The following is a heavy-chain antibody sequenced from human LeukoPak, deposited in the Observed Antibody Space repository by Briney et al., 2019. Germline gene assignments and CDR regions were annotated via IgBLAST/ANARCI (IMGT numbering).Heavy chain of an antibody. Sequence: SETLSLTCAVYGGSFSGYYWSWIRQPPGKGLEWIGEINHSGSTNYNPSLKSRVTISVDTSKNQFSLKLSSVTAADTAVYYCAAAGVQLNYYFDYWGQGTLVTVSS. D-gene: IGHD5-18*01. V-gene: IGHV4-34*01. J-gene: IGHJ4*02. CDR2: INHSGST. CDR3: AAAGVQLNYYFDY. CDR1: GGSFSGYY.